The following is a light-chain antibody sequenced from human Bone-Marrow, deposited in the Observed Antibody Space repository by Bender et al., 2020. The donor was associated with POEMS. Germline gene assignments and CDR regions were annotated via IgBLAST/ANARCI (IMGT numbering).Light chain of an antibody. CDR3: STWDDRLNAWL. CDR2: RIN. Sequence: QSVLTQPPSASGTPGQRVTISCSGSSSNIGSNYVYWYQQLPGTAPKLLIYRINERPSGVTGRFTGSKLGTSASLAISGRQSEDRAYYYGSTWDDRLNAWLFGGGTKLTVL. J-gene: IGLJ3*02. CDR1: SSNIGSNY. V-gene: IGLV1-47*01.